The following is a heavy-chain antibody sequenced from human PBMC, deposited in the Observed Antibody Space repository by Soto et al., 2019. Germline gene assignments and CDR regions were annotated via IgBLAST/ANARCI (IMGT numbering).Heavy chain of an antibody. CDR1: GFTFTSSA. CDR3: AALYSSSWSQGMDV. V-gene: IGHV1-58*01. J-gene: IGHJ6*02. CDR2: IVVGSGNT. D-gene: IGHD6-13*01. Sequence: SVKVSCKASGFTFTSSAVQWVRQARGQRLEWIGWIVVGSGNTNYAQKYQERVTITRDMSTSTAYMELSSLRSEDTAVYYCAALYSSSWSQGMDVWGQGTTVTVSS.